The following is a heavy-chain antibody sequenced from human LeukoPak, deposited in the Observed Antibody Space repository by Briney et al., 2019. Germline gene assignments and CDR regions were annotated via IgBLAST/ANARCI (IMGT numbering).Heavy chain of an antibody. D-gene: IGHD3-10*01. V-gene: IGHV3-7*01. J-gene: IGHJ4*02. Sequence: GGSLRLSCAASGFTFSSYEMNWVRQAPGKGLEWVANIKQDGSEKYYVDSVEGRFTISRDNAKNSLYLQMNSLRAEDTAVYYCARVVYYGSGSYLVYYFDYWGQGTLVTVSS. CDR3: ARVVYYGSGSYLVYYFDY. CDR1: GFTFSSYE. CDR2: IKQDGSEK.